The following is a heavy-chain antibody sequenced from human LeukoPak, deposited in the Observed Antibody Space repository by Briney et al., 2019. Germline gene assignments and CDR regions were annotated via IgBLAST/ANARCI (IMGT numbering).Heavy chain of an antibody. CDR2: IYHSGST. J-gene: IGHJ4*02. D-gene: IGHD3-3*01. Sequence: SETLSLTCAVSGGSTSSGGYSWSWIRQPPGKGLEWIGYIYHSGSTYYNPSLKSRVTISVDRSKNQFSLKLSSVTAADTAVYYCARGALLWSGRLDYFDYWGQGTLVTVSS. CDR1: GGSTSSGGYS. CDR3: ARGALLWSGRLDYFDY. V-gene: IGHV4-30-2*01.